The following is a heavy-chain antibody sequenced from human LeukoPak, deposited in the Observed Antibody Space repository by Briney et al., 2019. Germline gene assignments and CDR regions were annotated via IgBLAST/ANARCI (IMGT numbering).Heavy chain of an antibody. Sequence: GGSLRLSCAASGFTFSSYGMHWVRQAPGKGLEWVAVISYDGSNKYYADSVKGRFTISRDNSKNTLYLQMNSLRAEDTAVYYCAKVETSGYSYGYDYFDYWGQGTLVTVSS. CDR2: ISYDGSNK. CDR1: GFTFSSYG. V-gene: IGHV3-30*18. CDR3: AKVETSGYSYGYDYFDY. D-gene: IGHD5-18*01. J-gene: IGHJ4*02.